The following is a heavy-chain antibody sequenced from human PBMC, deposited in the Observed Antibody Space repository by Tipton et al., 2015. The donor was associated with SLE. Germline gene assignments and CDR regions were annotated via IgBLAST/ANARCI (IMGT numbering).Heavy chain of an antibody. CDR3: ARGNFEGGYYDSSGYYPGAFDI. V-gene: IGHV4-59*11. Sequence: TLSLTCTVSGGSISSHYWSWIRQPPGKGLEWIGYIYYSGSTNYNPSLKSRVTISVDTSKNQFSLKLSSVTAADTAVYYCARGNFEGGYYDSSGYYPGAFDIWGQGTMVTVSS. CDR2: IYYSGST. D-gene: IGHD3-22*01. CDR1: GGSISSHY. J-gene: IGHJ3*02.